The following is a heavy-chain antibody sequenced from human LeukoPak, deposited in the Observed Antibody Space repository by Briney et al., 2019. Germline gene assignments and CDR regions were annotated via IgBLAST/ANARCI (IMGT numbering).Heavy chain of an antibody. Sequence: GGSLRLSCAASGFTFSGFAFHWVRQASGKGLEWVGRIRSKAHNYATVYAASVKGRFTISRDDSKNATYLQLNSLKTEDTAVYYCTRVFLKSYSDAFDIWGQGTMVTVSS. D-gene: IGHD1-26*01. CDR3: TRVFLKSYSDAFDI. J-gene: IGHJ3*02. CDR1: GFTFSGFA. CDR2: IRSKAHNYAT. V-gene: IGHV3-73*01.